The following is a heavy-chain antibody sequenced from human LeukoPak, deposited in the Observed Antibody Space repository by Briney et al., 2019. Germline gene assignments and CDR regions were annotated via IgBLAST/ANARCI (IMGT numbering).Heavy chain of an antibody. J-gene: IGHJ4*02. CDR1: GGSISSYY. Sequence: SETLSLTCTVSGGSISSYYWSWVRQPPGKGLEWIGYIYYSGSTNYNPSLKSRVTISVDTSKNQFSLKLGSVTAADTAVYYCARVLYSSYLDYWGQGPLVTVSS. V-gene: IGHV4-59*01. D-gene: IGHD6-13*01. CDR2: IYYSGST. CDR3: ARVLYSSYLDY.